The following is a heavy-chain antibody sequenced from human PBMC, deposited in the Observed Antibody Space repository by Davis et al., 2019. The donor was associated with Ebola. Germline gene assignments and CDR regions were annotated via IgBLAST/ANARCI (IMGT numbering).Heavy chain of an antibody. Sequence: SQTLSPTWPVPAASIGSSSYYWGCMLQPRGKGPEGIGRIYFLGSTYYHPSLKSRVTSSVDTSKNQFSLKLSSVTAADTAVYYCVGSPYYYYGMDVWGQGTTVTVSS. CDR3: VGSPYYYYGMDV. CDR1: AASIGSSSYY. J-gene: IGHJ6*02. V-gene: IGHV4-39*01. CDR2: IYFLGST.